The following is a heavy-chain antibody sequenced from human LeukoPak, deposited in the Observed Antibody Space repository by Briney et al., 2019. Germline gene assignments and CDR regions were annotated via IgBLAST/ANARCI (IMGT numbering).Heavy chain of an antibody. CDR1: GYSISTGYY. CDR2: VYHSGYT. CDR3: ARAQWEQPFDY. Sequence: KPSETLSLTCTVSGYSISTGYYWGWIRQPPGKGPEWIGYVYHSGYTYYNPSLQSRVTISVDTSKNQFSLNLSSLTAEDTAVYYCARAQWEQPFDYWGQGTLVTVSS. D-gene: IGHD1-26*01. J-gene: IGHJ4*02. V-gene: IGHV4-38-2*02.